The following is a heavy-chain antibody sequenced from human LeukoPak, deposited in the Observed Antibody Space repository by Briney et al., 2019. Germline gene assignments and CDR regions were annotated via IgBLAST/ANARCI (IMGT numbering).Heavy chain of an antibody. V-gene: IGHV4-61*09. Sequence: SEPLSLPCTVSGGSISSGSYYWSWIRPPAGKGLEWIGHIYTSGSTNYNPSLKSRVTISVDTSKNQFSLKLSSVTAADTAVYYCARDGFLESANWFDPWGRGTLVTVSS. J-gene: IGHJ5*02. CDR2: IYTSGST. CDR1: GGSISSGSYY. CDR3: ARDGFLESANWFDP. D-gene: IGHD3-3*01.